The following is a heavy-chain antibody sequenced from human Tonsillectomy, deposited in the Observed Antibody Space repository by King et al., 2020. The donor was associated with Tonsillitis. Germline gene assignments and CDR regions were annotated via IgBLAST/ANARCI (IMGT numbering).Heavy chain of an antibody. V-gene: IGHV3-30*03. CDR3: ARTGYSSSCLDY. CDR1: GFTFSSYG. CDR2: ISYDGSNK. Sequence: VQLVESWGGVVQPGRSLRLSCAASGFTFSSYGMHWVRQAPGKGLEWVAVISYDGSNKYYADSVKGRFTISRDNSKNTLYLQMNSLRAEDTAVYYCARTGYSSSCLDYWGQGTLVTVSS. D-gene: IGHD6-13*01. J-gene: IGHJ4*02.